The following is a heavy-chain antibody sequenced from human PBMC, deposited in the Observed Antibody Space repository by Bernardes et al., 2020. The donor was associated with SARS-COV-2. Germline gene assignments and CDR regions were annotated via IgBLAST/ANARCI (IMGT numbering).Heavy chain of an antibody. CDR3: ARDRMLDRSDYHPLWDY. CDR1: GFTFSRYW. V-gene: IGHV3-74*01. Sequence: GGSLRLSCAASGFTFSRYWMHWVRQAPGKGLGWVSRIDSDGSSTTYADAVKGRFTMSRDNAKNTLYLQLNSLGAGDTAVYYCARDRMLDRSDYHPLWDYWSQGPLVPVSS. CDR2: IDSDGSST. D-gene: IGHD2-2*03. J-gene: IGHJ4*02.